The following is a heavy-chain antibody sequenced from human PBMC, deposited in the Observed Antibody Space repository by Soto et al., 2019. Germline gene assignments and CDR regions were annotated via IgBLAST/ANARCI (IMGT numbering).Heavy chain of an antibody. J-gene: IGHJ5*02. V-gene: IGHV3-21*01. D-gene: IGHD6-13*01. CDR1: GFTFSSYS. Sequence: GGSLRLSCAASGFTFSSYSMNWVRQAPGKGLEWVSSISSSSSYIYHADSVKGRFTISRDNAKNSLYLQMNSLRAEDTAVYYCARDAISSRQQMVLKCFDPWGQGTLGTVSS. CDR3: ARDAISSRQQMVLKCFDP. CDR2: ISSSSSYI.